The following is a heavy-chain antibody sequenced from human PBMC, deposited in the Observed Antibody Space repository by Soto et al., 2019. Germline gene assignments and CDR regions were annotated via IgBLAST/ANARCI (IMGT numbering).Heavy chain of an antibody. CDR1: GGSIASSLYY. J-gene: IGHJ4*02. CDR2: IYYSGGT. D-gene: IGHD4-17*01. CDR3: ARLDYGDRHFDC. V-gene: IGHV4-39*01. Sequence: PSETLSLTCTVSGGSIASSLYYWGWVRQSPGKGLEWIESIYYSGGTHYNPSLKSRLTMSLDTSKKQFSLRLSSVTAADTAVYYCARLDYGDRHFDCWGQGTLVTVSS.